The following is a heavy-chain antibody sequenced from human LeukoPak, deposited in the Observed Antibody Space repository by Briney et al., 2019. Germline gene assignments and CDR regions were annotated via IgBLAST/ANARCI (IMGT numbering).Heavy chain of an antibody. Sequence: SETLSLTCTVSSGSISSYYWSWIRQPPGKGLEWIGYIHYSGSINCNPSLKSRVTISKDASKNQFSLKLSSVTAADTAVYYCARVRTIAVAGTGDAFDIWGQGTMVTVSS. J-gene: IGHJ3*02. CDR2: IHYSGSI. CDR1: SGSISSYY. CDR3: ARVRTIAVAGTGDAFDI. V-gene: IGHV4-59*12. D-gene: IGHD6-19*01.